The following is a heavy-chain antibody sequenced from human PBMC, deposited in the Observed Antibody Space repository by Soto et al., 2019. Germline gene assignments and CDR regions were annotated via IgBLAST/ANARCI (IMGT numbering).Heavy chain of an antibody. V-gene: IGHV1-69*06. J-gene: IGHJ3*02. CDR3: ATDQELELRGHDAFDI. CDR2: IIPIFGTA. D-gene: IGHD1-7*01. Sequence: SVKVSCKASGGTFSSYAISWVRQAPGQGLEWMGGIIPIFGTANYAQKFQGRVTITADKSTSTAYMERSSLRSEDTAVYYCATDQELELRGHDAFDIWGQGTMVTVSS. CDR1: GGTFSSYA.